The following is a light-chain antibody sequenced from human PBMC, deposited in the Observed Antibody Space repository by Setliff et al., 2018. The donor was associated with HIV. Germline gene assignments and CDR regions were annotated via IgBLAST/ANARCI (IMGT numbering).Light chain of an antibody. CDR1: TSDVGGSNY. Sequence: GGTSDVGGSNYVSWYQQHPERAPKLIIYDVNSRPSGVSDRFFGSKSGNMASLTISGLQAEDEADYYCSSYRSSQTYVFGTGTKVTVL. V-gene: IGLV2-14*03. CDR2: DVN. J-gene: IGLJ1*01. CDR3: SSYRSSQTYV.